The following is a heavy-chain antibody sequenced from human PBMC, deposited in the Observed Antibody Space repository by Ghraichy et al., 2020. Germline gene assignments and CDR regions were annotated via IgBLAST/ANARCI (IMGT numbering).Heavy chain of an antibody. D-gene: IGHD1-26*01. J-gene: IGHJ4*02. CDR2: VYYSGST. Sequence: SETLSLTCTVSGGSISNYYWSWIRQPPGKGLEWIGYVYYSGSTNYNPSLKSRVTILVDTSKNQFSLKLSSVTAADTAVYYCARDFPERTVGAQGYWGQGTLVTVSS. V-gene: IGHV4-59*01. CDR3: ARDFPERTVGAQGY. CDR1: GGSISNYY.